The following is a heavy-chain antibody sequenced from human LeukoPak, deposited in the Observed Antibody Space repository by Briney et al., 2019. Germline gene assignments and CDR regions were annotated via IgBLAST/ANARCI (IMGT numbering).Heavy chain of an antibody. J-gene: IGHJ4*02. D-gene: IGHD3-22*01. Sequence: QTGGSLRLSCAASGFTFSSYAMHWVRQAPGKGLEWVAVISYDGSNKYYADSVKGRFTISRDNAKNSLYLQMNSLRAEDTAVYYCASFYYDSVDYWGQGTLVTVSS. CDR3: ASFYYDSVDY. CDR1: GFTFSSYA. CDR2: ISYDGSNK. V-gene: IGHV3-30-3*01.